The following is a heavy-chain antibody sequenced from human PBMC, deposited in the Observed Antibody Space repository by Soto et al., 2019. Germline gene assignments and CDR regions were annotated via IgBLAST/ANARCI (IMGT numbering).Heavy chain of an antibody. V-gene: IGHV3-53*04. J-gene: IGHJ5*02. CDR2: IYSGGST. CDR3: ARGRDCGGDCPNWFDP. D-gene: IGHD2-21*02. CDR1: GFTVSSDY. Sequence: EVQLVESGGGLVQPGGSLRLSCAASGFTVSSDYMSWVRQAPGKGLEWVSVIYSGGSTYYADSVKGRFTISRHNSKNTLYLQMNSLRAEDTAVYYCARGRDCGGDCPNWFDPWGQGTLVTVSS.